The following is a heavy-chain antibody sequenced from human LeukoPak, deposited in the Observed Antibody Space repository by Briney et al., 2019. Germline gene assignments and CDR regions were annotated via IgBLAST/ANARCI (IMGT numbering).Heavy chain of an antibody. CDR2: IYYIGST. CDR3: ARVSTRWFDP. CDR1: GGSISSYY. V-gene: IGHV4-59*01. D-gene: IGHD5/OR15-5a*01. Sequence: PSETLSLTCTVSGGSISSYYWSWIRQPPGKGLEWIGYIYYIGSTNYNPSLKSRVTISVDTSKNQFSLKLSSVTAADRAVYYCARVSTRWFDPWGQGTLVTVSS. J-gene: IGHJ5*02.